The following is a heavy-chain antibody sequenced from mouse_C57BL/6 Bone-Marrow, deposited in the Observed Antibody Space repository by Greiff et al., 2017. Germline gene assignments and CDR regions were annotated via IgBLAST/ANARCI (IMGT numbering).Heavy chain of an antibody. CDR1: GFTFSSYA. Sequence: DVKLVESGGGLVKPGGSLKLSCAASGFTFSSYAMSWVRQTPEKRLEWVATISDGGSYTYYPDNVKGRFTISRDNAKNNLYLQMSHLKSEDTAMYYCARDPLYYGNYDYWGQGTTLTVSS. CDR2: ISDGGSYT. D-gene: IGHD2-1*01. V-gene: IGHV5-4*01. CDR3: ARDPLYYGNYDY. J-gene: IGHJ2*01.